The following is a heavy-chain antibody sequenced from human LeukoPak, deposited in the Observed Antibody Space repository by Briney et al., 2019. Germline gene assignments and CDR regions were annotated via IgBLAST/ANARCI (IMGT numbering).Heavy chain of an antibody. D-gene: IGHD1-1*01. CDR1: GYTFTSYG. Sequence: GASVKVSCKASGYTFTSYGINWVRQAPGQGLEWMGEIIPIFGTTKNAQKFQGRVTITADESTSTAYMELSSVRSEDTAVYYCAREGATTPDAFDIWGQGTMVTVSS. CDR2: IIPIFGTT. J-gene: IGHJ3*02. V-gene: IGHV1-69*13. CDR3: AREGATTPDAFDI.